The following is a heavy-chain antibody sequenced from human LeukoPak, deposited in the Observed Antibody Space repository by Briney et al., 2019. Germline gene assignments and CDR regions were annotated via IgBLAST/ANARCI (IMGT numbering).Heavy chain of an antibody. CDR3: AKHDYGDRFLPGYFDY. V-gene: IGHV4-39*01. CDR2: IYCSGST. CDR1: GGSISSSSYY. Sequence: PSETLSLTCTVSGGSISSSSYYWGWIRQPPGKGLEWIGSIYCSGSTYYNPSLKSRVTISVDTSKNQFSLKLSSVTAADTAVYYCAKHDYGDRFLPGYFDYWGQGTLVTVSS. J-gene: IGHJ4*02. D-gene: IGHD4-17*01.